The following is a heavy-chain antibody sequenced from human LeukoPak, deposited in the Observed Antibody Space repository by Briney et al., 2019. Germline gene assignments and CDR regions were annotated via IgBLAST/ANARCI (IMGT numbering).Heavy chain of an antibody. CDR2: ISAYNGNT. CDR1: GYTFTSYG. V-gene: IGHV1-18*01. D-gene: IGHD1-1*01. J-gene: IGHJ6*02. CDR3: ARIRVSQLERRGPKTDYYYYGMDV. Sequence: ASVKVSCKASGYTFTSYGINGVRQAPGQGLEWMGWISAYNGNTNNAQKLQGRVTMTTDTSTSTAYMELRSLRSDDTAVYYCARIRVSQLERRGPKTDYYYYGMDVWGQGTTVTVSS.